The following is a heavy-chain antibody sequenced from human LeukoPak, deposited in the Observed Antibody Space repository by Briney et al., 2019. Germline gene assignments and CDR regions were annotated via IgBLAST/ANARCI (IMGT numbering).Heavy chain of an antibody. CDR3: TRSPSLGGSYWGFDY. CDR2: IWYDGSNK. V-gene: IGHV3-33*01. Sequence: PGRSLRLSCAASGFTFSSYGMHWVRQAPGKGLEWVAVIWYDGSNKYYADSVKGRFTISRDNSKNTLYLQMNSLRAEDTAVYYCTRSPSLGGSYWGFDYWGQGTLVTVSS. D-gene: IGHD1-26*01. J-gene: IGHJ4*02. CDR1: GFTFSSYG.